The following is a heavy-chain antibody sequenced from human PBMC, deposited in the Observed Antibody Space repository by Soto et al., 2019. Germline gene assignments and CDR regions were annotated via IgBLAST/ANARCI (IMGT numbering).Heavy chain of an antibody. CDR3: AQHRSFYGGNSEGDY. CDR1: GFTFSSYA. Sequence: EVQLLESGGGLVQPGGSLRLSCAASGFTFSSYAMSWVRQAPGKGLEWVSAISGSGGSTYYADSVKGRFTISRDNSENTLYLQMNSLRGEDTAVYYCAQHRSFYGGNSEGDYWGQGTLVTVSS. CDR2: ISGSGGST. J-gene: IGHJ4*02. V-gene: IGHV3-23*01. D-gene: IGHD4-17*01.